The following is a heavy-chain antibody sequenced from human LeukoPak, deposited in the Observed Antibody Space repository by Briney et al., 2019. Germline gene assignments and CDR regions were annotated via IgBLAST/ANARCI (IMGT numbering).Heavy chain of an antibody. D-gene: IGHD3-10*02. CDR3: AELGITMIGGV. CDR2: ISGSGRTI. V-gene: IGHV3-11*04. Sequence: GTSLRLSCAASGFIFSDYYMSWIRQAPGKGLEWVSHISGSGRTIYDADSVKGRFTTSRDNAQNSLYLQMNSLRAEDTAVYYCAELGITMIGGVWGKGTTVTISS. CDR1: GFIFSDYY. J-gene: IGHJ6*04.